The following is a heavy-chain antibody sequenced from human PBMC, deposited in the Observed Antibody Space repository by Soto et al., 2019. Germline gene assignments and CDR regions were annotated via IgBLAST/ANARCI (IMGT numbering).Heavy chain of an antibody. V-gene: IGHV4-34*01. CDR1: GGSLSGNY. CDR2: THHSGST. J-gene: IGHJ4*02. CDR3: ARTTAAIHLHY. D-gene: IGHD2-21*02. Sequence: QAQLQQWGTGLLKPSETLSLTCAVYGGSLSGNYWGWIRQPPGKGLEWIGETHHSGSTAYNPSLKSRVTISVDTSRNQFSLKLNSVTAADTAVYYCARTTAAIHLHYWSQGTLVTVSS.